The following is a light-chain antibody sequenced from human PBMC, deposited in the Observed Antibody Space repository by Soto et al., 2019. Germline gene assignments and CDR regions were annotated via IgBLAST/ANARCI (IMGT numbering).Light chain of an antibody. V-gene: IGKV1-39*01. CDR1: QSISRH. J-gene: IGKJ5*01. Sequence: DIHMTQSPSSLSPSVGDRVPLTCRASQSISRHLNWYQQKAGRAPRLIIYGASNLQTGVPSRFSARGSWTEFTLTISSLLPEDFATYFCQQCYSTPVTFVQGTR. CDR2: GAS. CDR3: QQCYSTPVT.